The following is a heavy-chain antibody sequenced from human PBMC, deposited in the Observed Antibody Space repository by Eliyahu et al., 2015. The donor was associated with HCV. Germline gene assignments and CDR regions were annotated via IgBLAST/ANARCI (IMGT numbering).Heavy chain of an antibody. J-gene: IGHJ5*02. CDR3: AREGSGSYYKRSTPRWFDP. V-gene: IGHV4-34*01. CDR1: GGSFSGYY. D-gene: IGHD3-10*01. CDR2: INHSGST. Sequence: QVQLQQWGAGLLKPSETLSLTCAVYGGSFSGYYWSWIRQPPGKGLEWIGEINHSGSTNYNPSLKSRVTISVDTSKNQFSLKLSSVTAADTAVYYCAREGSGSYYKRSTPRWFDPWGQGTLVTVSS.